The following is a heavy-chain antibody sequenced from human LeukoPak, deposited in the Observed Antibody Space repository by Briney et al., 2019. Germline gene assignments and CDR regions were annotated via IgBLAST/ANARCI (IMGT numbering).Heavy chain of an antibody. V-gene: IGHV3-48*03. D-gene: IGHD6-6*01. Sequence: PGGSLRLSCAASGFSFSSYETNWVRQAPGKGLEWVSYISSSGSIMYSADSVKGRFTISRDNAKNSLYLQMNSLRTEDTAIYYCSGQYSSSSVVDYWGQGTLVTVSS. CDR2: ISSSGSIM. CDR3: SGQYSSSSVVDY. CDR1: GFSFSSYE. J-gene: IGHJ4*02.